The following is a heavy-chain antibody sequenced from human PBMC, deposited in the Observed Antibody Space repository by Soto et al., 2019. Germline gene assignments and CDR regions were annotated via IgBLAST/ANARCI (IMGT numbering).Heavy chain of an antibody. CDR2: INAGNGNT. Sequence: GASVKVSCKASGYTFTSYAMHWVRQAPGQRLEWMGWINAGNGNTKYAQKLQGRVTMTTDTSTSTAYMELRSLRSDDTAVYYCARNYGDWLWGQGTMVTVSS. J-gene: IGHJ3*01. CDR1: GYTFTSYA. CDR3: ARNYGDWL. V-gene: IGHV1-3*01. D-gene: IGHD2-21*01.